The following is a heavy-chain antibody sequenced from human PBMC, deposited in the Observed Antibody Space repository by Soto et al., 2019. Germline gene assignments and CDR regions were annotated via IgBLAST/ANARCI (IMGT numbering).Heavy chain of an antibody. Sequence: QVQLVESGGGVVQPGRSLRLSCAASGFTFSSYGMHWVRQAPGKGLEWVAVISYDGSNKYYADSVKGRFTISRDNSKNTLYLQMNSLRAEDTAVHYCAKSDLVLKGWGQGTLVTVPS. CDR1: GFTFSSYG. D-gene: IGHD2-8*01. V-gene: IGHV3-30*18. J-gene: IGHJ4*02. CDR2: ISYDGSNK. CDR3: AKSDLVLKG.